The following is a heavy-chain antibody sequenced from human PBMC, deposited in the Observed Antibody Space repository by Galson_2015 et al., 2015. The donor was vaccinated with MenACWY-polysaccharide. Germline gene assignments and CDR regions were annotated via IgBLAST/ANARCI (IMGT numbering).Heavy chain of an antibody. V-gene: IGHV3-7*01. CDR2: IKQDGSEK. CDR3: ARGPYSGSYSGLDAFDI. CDR1: GFTFSSYW. Sequence: SLRLSCAASGFTFSSYWMSWVRQAPGKGLEWVANIKQDGSEKYYVDSVKGRFTISRDNAKNSLYLQMNSLRAEDTAVYYCARGPYSGSYSGLDAFDIWGQGTMVTVSS. D-gene: IGHD1-26*01. J-gene: IGHJ3*02.